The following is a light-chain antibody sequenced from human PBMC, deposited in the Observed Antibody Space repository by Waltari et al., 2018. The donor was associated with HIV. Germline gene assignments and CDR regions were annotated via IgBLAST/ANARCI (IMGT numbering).Light chain of an antibody. J-gene: IGLJ2*01. Sequence: QSALPQPASVSGSPGQSTTTSCPRTKGDVGGSNHVSWYQKHPGKAPKLIISDVSSRTSGLSNRFSGSKSGNTASLTISGLQSEDEADYFCSSYSSSNTLVIFGGGTKLTVL. CDR3: SSYSSSNTLVI. CDR1: KGDVGGSNH. V-gene: IGLV2-14*01. CDR2: DVS.